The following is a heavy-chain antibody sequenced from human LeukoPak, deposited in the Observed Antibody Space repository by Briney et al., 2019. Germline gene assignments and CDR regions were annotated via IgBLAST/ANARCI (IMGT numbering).Heavy chain of an antibody. CDR1: GGLLSGSY. V-gene: IGHV4-34*01. CDR2: INHSGRT. D-gene: IGHD2-2*01. CDR3: ARDPCSSINCPLRF. J-gene: IGHJ4*02. Sequence: PADTLSLTCAVWGGLLSGSYCPRARPSRGEGLEWIGEINHSGRTNCSLTLQSRVTISLDTTRSQFSLILRSVTAADTAVYYCARDPCSSINCPLRFWGQGTLVTVSS.